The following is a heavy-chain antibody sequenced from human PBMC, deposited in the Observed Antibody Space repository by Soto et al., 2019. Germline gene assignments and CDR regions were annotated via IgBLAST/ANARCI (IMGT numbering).Heavy chain of an antibody. D-gene: IGHD3-10*01. CDR2: IYYTGST. V-gene: IGHV4-59*01. CDR3: ARGYYCASGSYIDQ. J-gene: IGHJ4*02. CDR1: GGSISSYY. Sequence: PSETLSLTCTVSGGSISSYYWTWIRQPPGKGLEWIGYIYYTGSTNYNPSLKSRVTISVDSSKNHFSLRLSSVTAADTAVYYCARGYYCASGSYIDQWGQGTLVTVSS.